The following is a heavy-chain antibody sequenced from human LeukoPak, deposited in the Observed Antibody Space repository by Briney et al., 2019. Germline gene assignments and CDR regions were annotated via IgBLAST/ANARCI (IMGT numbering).Heavy chain of an antibody. Sequence: SETLSLTCSLSHGSIRSYSWTWIRQPPGKGLEWIGFIDYSGSSNYNPSLKSRVTISADPSKNQFSLNLTSVTAADTAVYYCERDLPRVNTYYYGSGSYYKDAFDIWGQGTMVTVSS. CDR2: IDYSGSS. CDR1: HGSIRSYS. J-gene: IGHJ3*02. D-gene: IGHD3-10*01. V-gene: IGHV4-59*12. CDR3: ERDLPRVNTYYYGSGSYYKDAFDI.